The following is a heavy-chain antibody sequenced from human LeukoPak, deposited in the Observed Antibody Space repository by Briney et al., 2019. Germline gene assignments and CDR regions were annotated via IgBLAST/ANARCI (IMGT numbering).Heavy chain of an antibody. J-gene: IGHJ4*02. Sequence: SGGSLRLSCTASGFTFSNYAMSWVRQAPGKVLEWVSTISGSDGSTYYADSVKGRFTISRDNSKNTLYLQMNSLRVEDTAIYYCAKGRGYCTGGSCYSDYWGQGTLVTVSS. CDR2: ISGSDGST. CDR1: GFTFSNYA. D-gene: IGHD2-15*01. V-gene: IGHV3-23*01. CDR3: AKGRGYCTGGSCYSDY.